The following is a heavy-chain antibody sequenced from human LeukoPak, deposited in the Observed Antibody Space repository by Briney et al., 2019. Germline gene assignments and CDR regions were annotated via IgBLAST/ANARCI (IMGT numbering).Heavy chain of an antibody. D-gene: IGHD3-3*01. J-gene: IGHJ4*02. V-gene: IGHV2-5*01. CDR3: AHSPRPQYYDFWSGYYLNGAFDY. CDR1: GFSLSTSGVG. Sequence: SGPTLVNPTQTLTLTCTFSGFSLSTSGVGVGWIRQPPGKALEWLALIYWNDDKRYSPSLKSRLTITKDTSKNQVVLTMTNMDPVDTATYYCAHSPRPQYYDFWSGYYLNGAFDYWGQGTLVTVSS. CDR2: IYWNDDK.